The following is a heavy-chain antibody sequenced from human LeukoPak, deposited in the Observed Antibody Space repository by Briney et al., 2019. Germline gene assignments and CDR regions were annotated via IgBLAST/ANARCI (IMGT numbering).Heavy chain of an antibody. Sequence: ASVKVSKSSGYTFTGYYMHWVQQAPGQGLEWMGWINPNSGGTNYAQKFQGRVTMTRDTSISTAYMELSRLRSDDTAVYYCARDPYGSGSPLDYWGQGTLVTVSS. J-gene: IGHJ4*02. CDR1: GYTFTGYY. CDR3: ARDPYGSGSPLDY. D-gene: IGHD3-10*01. CDR2: INPNSGGT. V-gene: IGHV1-2*02.